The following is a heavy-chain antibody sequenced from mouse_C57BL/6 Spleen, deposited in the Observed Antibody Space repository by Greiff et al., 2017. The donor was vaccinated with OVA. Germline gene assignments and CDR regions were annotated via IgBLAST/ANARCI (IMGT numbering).Heavy chain of an antibody. V-gene: IGHV5-6*01. D-gene: IGHD2-3*01. CDR1: GFTFSSYG. CDR3: ARQDGWDY. CDR2: ISSGGSYT. J-gene: IGHJ2*01. Sequence: EVQVVESGGDLVKPGGSLKLSCAASGFTFSSYGMSWVRQTPDKRLEWVATISSGGSYTYYPDSVKGRFTISRDNAKNTLYLQMSSLKSEDTAMYYCARQDGWDYWGQGTTLTVSS.